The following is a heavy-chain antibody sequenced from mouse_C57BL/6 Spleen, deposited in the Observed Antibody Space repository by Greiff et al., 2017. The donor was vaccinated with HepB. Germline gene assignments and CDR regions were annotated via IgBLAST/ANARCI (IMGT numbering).Heavy chain of an antibody. D-gene: IGHD2-10*01. V-gene: IGHV1-50*01. Sequence: QVQLQQPGAELVKPGASVKLSCKASGYTFTSYWMQWVKQRPGQGLEWIGEIDPSDSYTNYNQKFKGKATLTVDTSSSTAYMQLSSLTSEDSAVYYCARKGAYSAYWGQGTLVTVSA. CDR1: GYTFTSYW. CDR2: IDPSDSYT. J-gene: IGHJ3*01. CDR3: ARKGAYSAY.